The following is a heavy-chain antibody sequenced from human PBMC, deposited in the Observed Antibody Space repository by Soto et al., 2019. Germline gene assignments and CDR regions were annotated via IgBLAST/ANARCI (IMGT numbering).Heavy chain of an antibody. Sequence: EVRLVESGGGLVQPGGSLRLSCATSGFTFSSRWMHWVRQAPGKGLAWVSYINSDGSTTTYADSVKGRFTISRDNAKNTVYLQMNSLRVDDTAVYYCARDTSYSTDYWGQGTLVTVSS. J-gene: IGHJ4*02. V-gene: IGHV3-74*01. D-gene: IGHD2-2*01. CDR2: INSDGSTT. CDR1: GFTFSSRW. CDR3: ARDTSYSTDY.